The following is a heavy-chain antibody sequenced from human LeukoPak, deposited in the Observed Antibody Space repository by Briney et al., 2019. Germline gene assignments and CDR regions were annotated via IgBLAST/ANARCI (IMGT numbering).Heavy chain of an antibody. Sequence: ASVKDSCKASGYTFTGYYMHWVRQAPGQRLEWLGWINPNSGGTNYAQKFQGRVTMTRDTSISTAYMELSRLRSDDTAVYYCATSPNKNWFDPWGQGTLVTVSS. J-gene: IGHJ5*02. V-gene: IGHV1-2*02. CDR3: ATSPNKNWFDP. D-gene: IGHD1/OR15-1a*01. CDR1: GYTFTGYY. CDR2: INPNSGGT.